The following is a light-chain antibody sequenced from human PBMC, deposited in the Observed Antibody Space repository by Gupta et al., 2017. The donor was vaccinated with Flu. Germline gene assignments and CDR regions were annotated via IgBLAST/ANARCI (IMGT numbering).Light chain of an antibody. CDR2: EDS. CDR3: GAYGGRNNYI. V-gene: IGLV2-23*01. CDR1: SSDVGSYNL. J-gene: IGLJ1*01. Sequence: QSALPQPASVSGSPGPSITISCTGTSSDVGSYNLVSWYQQNPGKAPKLMIYEDSKRPSGVSYRFSGSKSGNTASLTISGLQAEDEADYYCGAYGGRNNYIFGSGTKVTVL.